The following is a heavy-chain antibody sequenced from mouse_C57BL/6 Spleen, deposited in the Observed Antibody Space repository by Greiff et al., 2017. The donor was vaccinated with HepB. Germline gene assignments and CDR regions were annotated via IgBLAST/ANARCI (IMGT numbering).Heavy chain of an antibody. Sequence: VQLQQSGAELARPGASVKLSCKASGYTFTSYGISWVKQRTGQGLEWIGEIYPRSGNTYYNEKFKGKATLTADKSSSTAYMELRSLTSEDSAVYFCARSQDGGIYFDYWGQGTTLTVSS. V-gene: IGHV1-81*01. D-gene: IGHD2-3*01. CDR3: ARSQDGGIYFDY. CDR1: GYTFTSYG. J-gene: IGHJ2*01. CDR2: IYPRSGNT.